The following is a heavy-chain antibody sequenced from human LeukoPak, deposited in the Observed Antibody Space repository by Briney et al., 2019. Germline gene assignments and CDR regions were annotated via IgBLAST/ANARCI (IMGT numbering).Heavy chain of an antibody. CDR1: GGSFSGYY. CDR2: INHSGST. J-gene: IGHJ5*02. V-gene: IGHV4-34*01. D-gene: IGHD3-10*01. Sequence: SETLSLTCAVYGGSFSGYYWSWLRQPPGKGLEWIGEINHSGSTNYNPSLKSRVTISVDTPKNQFSLKLSSVTAADTAVYYCAREGLAMVRGVLPKEAWGWFDPWGQGTLVTVSS. CDR3: AREGLAMVRGVLPKEAWGWFDP.